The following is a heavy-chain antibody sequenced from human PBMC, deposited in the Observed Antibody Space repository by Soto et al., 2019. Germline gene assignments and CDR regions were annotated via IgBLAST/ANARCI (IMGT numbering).Heavy chain of an antibody. Sequence: GGSLSLSCEASGFSFSNAWMSWVRQAPGKGLEWVGRIKSKADGGSTDYAAPVKGRFTISRDDSRNTLYLQMNSLKIEDTAVYYCSTLLLIGRYCSGGTCYPLIDYWGQGTLVTVSS. CDR1: GFSFSNAW. J-gene: IGHJ4*02. CDR3: STLLLIGRYCSGGTCYPLIDY. D-gene: IGHD2-15*01. CDR2: IKSKADGGST. V-gene: IGHV3-15*01.